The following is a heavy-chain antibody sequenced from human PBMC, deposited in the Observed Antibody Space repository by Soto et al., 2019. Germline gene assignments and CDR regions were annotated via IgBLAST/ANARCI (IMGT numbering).Heavy chain of an antibody. J-gene: IGHJ4*02. CDR1: GFTVSTKY. CDR2: IYSGGST. D-gene: IGHD3-16*01. Sequence: EVQLVESGGGLVQPGGSLRLSCAASGFTVSTKYMSWVRQAPGKGLEWVSVIYSGGSTFYADSVRSRFTISRDNSKNTVNLQMNSLRAEDPAVYYCARDPWAADYWGEGTLVTVSS. V-gene: IGHV3-66*01. CDR3: ARDPWAADY.